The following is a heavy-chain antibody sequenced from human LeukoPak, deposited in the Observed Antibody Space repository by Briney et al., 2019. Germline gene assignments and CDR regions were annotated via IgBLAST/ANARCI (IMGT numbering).Heavy chain of an antibody. V-gene: IGHV4-4*07. D-gene: IGHD5-24*01. CDR2: VSTSGST. CDR3: ARGDGYNGFLFDY. J-gene: IGHJ4*02. Sequence: SETLSLTCTVSGDSISRYYWSWIRQPAGKGLEWIGRVSTSGSTNYNPSLKSRVTMSVDTSKNQFSLKLSSVTAADTAVYYCARGDGYNGFLFDYWGQGTLVTVSS. CDR1: GDSISRYY.